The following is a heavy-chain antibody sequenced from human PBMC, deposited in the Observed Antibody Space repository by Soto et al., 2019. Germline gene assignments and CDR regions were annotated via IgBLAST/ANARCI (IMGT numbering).Heavy chain of an antibody. CDR1: GFTFSTYA. V-gene: IGHV3-23*01. CDR3: AKERTAERELRHFDY. CDR2: ISGSGGST. J-gene: IGHJ4*02. D-gene: IGHD1-26*01. Sequence: PVGSLRLSCAASGFTFSTYAMTWVRQAPGKGLEWVSTISGSGGSTYYADSVKGRFTISRDRSDNMLHLQMNSLRAEDTAIYYCAKERTAERELRHFDYWGQGTLVTVSS.